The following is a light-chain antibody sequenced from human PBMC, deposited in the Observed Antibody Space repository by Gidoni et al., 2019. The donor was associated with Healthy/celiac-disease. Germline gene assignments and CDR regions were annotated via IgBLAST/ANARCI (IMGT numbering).Light chain of an antibody. CDR1: QSISSY. CDR2: AAS. V-gene: IGKV1-39*01. Sequence: IQMTQSPSSLSASVGDRVTITCRASQSISSYLNWYQQKPGKAPKLLIYAASSLQSGVPSRFSGSGSGIDFTLTISSLQHEDFATYYCQQSYSTPWTFGQGTKVEIK. CDR3: QQSYSTPWT. J-gene: IGKJ1*01.